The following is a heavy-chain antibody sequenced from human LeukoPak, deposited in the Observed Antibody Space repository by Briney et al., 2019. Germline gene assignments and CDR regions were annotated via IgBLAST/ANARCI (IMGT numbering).Heavy chain of an antibody. Sequence: GGSRRLSCVASGLTFSNYAMTWVRQTPGKGLEWVSCISGSGDGTSYADSVKGRFTLSRDNSKNTLFLHMDSLRADDTAVYYCSKDPNGDYVGAFDMWGPGTMVTVSS. CDR3: SKDPNGDYVGAFDM. D-gene: IGHD4-17*01. CDR1: GLTFSNYA. CDR2: ISGSGDGT. V-gene: IGHV3-23*01. J-gene: IGHJ3*02.